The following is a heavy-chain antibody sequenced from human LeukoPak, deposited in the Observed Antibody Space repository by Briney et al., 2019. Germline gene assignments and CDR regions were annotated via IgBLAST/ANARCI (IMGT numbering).Heavy chain of an antibody. D-gene: IGHD1-26*01. CDR2: ISHTGHII. CDR1: GFAFSDNN. V-gene: IGHV3-48*01. CDR3: AKDLSAIVGAIGRGY. Sequence: PGGSLRLSCVDSGFAFSDNNMNWVRQAPGKGLEWLSFISHTGHIITYADSVKGRFTISRDNAKNTLYLQMNSLRAEDTAVYYCAKDLSAIVGAIGRGYWGQGTLVTVSS. J-gene: IGHJ4*02.